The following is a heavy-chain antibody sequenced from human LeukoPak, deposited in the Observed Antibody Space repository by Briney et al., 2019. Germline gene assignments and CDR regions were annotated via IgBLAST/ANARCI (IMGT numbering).Heavy chain of an antibody. CDR1: GYTFTSYY. J-gene: IGHJ5*02. V-gene: IGHV1-46*01. D-gene: IGHD3-22*01. CDR3: ARDRYYYDSSGYYGPNWFDP. Sequence: ASVKVSCKASGYTFTSYYMHWVRQAPGQGLEWVGIINPSGDPTTYAQKFQGRVTMTTDTSTSTAYMELRSLRSDDTAVYYCARDRYYYDSSGYYGPNWFDPWGQGTLVTVSS. CDR2: INPSGDPT.